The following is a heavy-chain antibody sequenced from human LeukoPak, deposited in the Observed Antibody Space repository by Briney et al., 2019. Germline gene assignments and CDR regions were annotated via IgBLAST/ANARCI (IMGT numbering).Heavy chain of an antibody. D-gene: IGHD5-24*01. V-gene: IGHV3-30*02. CDR3: AKFDGYNPPFDY. CDR1: GFTFSRYS. Sequence: GGSLRLSCAASGFTFSRYSMNWVRQAPGKGLEWVAFIRYDGSNKYYADSVKGRFTISRDNSKNTLYLQMNSLRAEDTAVYYCAKFDGYNPPFDYWGQGTLVTVSS. CDR2: IRYDGSNK. J-gene: IGHJ4*02.